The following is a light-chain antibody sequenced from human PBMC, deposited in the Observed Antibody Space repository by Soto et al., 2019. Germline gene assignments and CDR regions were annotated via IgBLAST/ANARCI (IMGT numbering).Light chain of an antibody. Sequence: EIVLTQSPATLSLSPGERATLSCRASQSVSSYLAWYQQKPGQAPRLLIYDASNRATGIPARFSGSGSGTDFTLPISSLEPEDFDVYYCQQRSNWPPYTFGQGTKLEIK. V-gene: IGKV3-11*01. J-gene: IGKJ2*01. CDR3: QQRSNWPPYT. CDR1: QSVSSY. CDR2: DAS.